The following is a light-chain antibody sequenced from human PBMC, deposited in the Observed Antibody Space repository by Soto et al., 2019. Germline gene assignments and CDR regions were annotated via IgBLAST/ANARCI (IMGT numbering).Light chain of an antibody. J-gene: IGLJ1*01. V-gene: IGLV2-14*01. Sequence: QSARAQPASVSGSPGQSITISCTGTSSDVGAWNYVSWYQQHPGKAPKPMIYEVSSRPSGISNRFSGSKSGNTASLTISGLQAEDEAAYYCSSYTSTNTLYVFGTGTKVTVL. CDR1: SSDVGAWNY. CDR2: EVS. CDR3: SSYTSTNTLYV.